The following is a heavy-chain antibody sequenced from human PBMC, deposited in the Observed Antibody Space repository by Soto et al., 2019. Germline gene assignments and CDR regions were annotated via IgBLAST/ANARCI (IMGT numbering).Heavy chain of an antibody. V-gene: IGHV4-31*03. CDR3: ARAHSMVRGVMFFA. CDR2: IYYSGST. D-gene: IGHD3-10*01. CDR1: GGNIGSGGYY. Sequence: TQSLTSTVSGGNIGSGGYYWSWIRQHPGKGLEWIGYIYYSGSTYYNPSLKSRVTISVDTSKNQFSLKLSSVTAADTAVYYCARAHSMVRGVMFFAWGQGTLVTVSS. J-gene: IGHJ4*02.